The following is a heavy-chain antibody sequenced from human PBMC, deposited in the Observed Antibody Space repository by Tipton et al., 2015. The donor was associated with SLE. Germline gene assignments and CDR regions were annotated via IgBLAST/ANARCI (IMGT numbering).Heavy chain of an antibody. CDR3: ARFRPSRTKTITICEH. CDR1: GYTFTSYG. Sequence: QLVQSGAEVKKPGASVKASCKASGYTFTSYGISWVRQAPGQGLEWMGWISAYNGNTNYAQKLQGRVTMTTDTSTSTAYMELRSLRSDDTAVYYCARFRPSRTKTITICEHWGQGTLVTVSS. J-gene: IGHJ1*01. D-gene: IGHD3-3*01. CDR2: ISAYNGNT. V-gene: IGHV1-18*01.